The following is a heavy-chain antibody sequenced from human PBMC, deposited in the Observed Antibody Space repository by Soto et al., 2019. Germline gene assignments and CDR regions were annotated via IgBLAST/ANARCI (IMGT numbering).Heavy chain of an antibody. D-gene: IGHD3-22*01. CDR2: ISGSGGST. J-gene: IGHJ4*02. CDR1: GFTFSSYA. Sequence: GGSLRLSCAASGFTFSSYAMSWVRQAPGKGLEWVSAISGSGGSTYYADSVKGRFTISRDNSKNTLYLQMNSLRAGDTAVYYCAKWPYYYDSSGYLDYWGQGTLVTVSS. CDR3: AKWPYYYDSSGYLDY. V-gene: IGHV3-23*01.